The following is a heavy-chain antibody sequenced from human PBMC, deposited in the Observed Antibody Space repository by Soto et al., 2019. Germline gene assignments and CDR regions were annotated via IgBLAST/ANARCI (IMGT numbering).Heavy chain of an antibody. D-gene: IGHD3-22*01. CDR3: ARSPDSSGYYPRWYYYGMDV. CDR1: GGSISSSNW. Sequence: QVQLQESGPGLVKPSGTLSLTCAVSGGSISSSNWWSWVRQPPGKGLEWIGEIYHSGSTNYNPSLKSRVHISVHKSKHQFSLKLSSVTAADTAVYYCARSPDSSGYYPRWYYYGMDVWGQGPTVTVSS. CDR2: IYHSGST. J-gene: IGHJ6*02. V-gene: IGHV4-4*02.